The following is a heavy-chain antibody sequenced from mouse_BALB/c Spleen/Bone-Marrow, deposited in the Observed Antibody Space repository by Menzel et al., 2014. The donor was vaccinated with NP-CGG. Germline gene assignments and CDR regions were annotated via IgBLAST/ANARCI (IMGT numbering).Heavy chain of an antibody. V-gene: IGHV4-1*02. D-gene: IGHD2-1*01. CDR1: GFDFSRYW. CDR3: ALLGNYGYFDV. J-gene: IGHJ1*01. CDR2: INPDSSTI. Sequence: DVQLQESGGGLVQPGGSLKLSCAASGFDFSRYWMSWVRQAPGKGLEWIGEINPDSSTINYTPSLKDKFIISRDNVKNTLYLQMSKVRSEDTALYYCALLGNYGYFDVWGAGTTVTVSS.